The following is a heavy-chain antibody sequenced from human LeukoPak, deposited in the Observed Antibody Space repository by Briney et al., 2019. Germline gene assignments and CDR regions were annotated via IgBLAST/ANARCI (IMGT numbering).Heavy chain of an antibody. J-gene: IGHJ4*02. Sequence: GGSLRLSCAASGLTFSSYSMNWVRQAPGKGLEWVSYISSSSSYIYYADSLKGRFTISRDNAKNSLYLQMNSLRAEDTAVYYCARTADYGDYAYFDYWGQGTLVTVSS. D-gene: IGHD4-17*01. V-gene: IGHV3-21*01. CDR2: ISSSSSYI. CDR1: GLTFSSYS. CDR3: ARTADYGDYAYFDY.